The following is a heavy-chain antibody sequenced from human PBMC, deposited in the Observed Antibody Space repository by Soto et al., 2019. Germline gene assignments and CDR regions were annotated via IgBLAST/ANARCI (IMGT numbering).Heavy chain of an antibody. V-gene: IGHV2-5*02. Sequence: QITLKESGPTLVKPTQTLTLTCTFSGFSLSTSGVGVGWIRQPPGKALEWLALIYWDDDKRYSPSLKSRLTITKDTSKTQVVLTMTNMDPVDTATYYCAHTPYSSWPGGHRGDKWFDPWGQGTLVTVSS. CDR3: AHTPYSSWPGGHRGDKWFDP. D-gene: IGHD6-6*01. CDR1: GFSLSTSGVG. J-gene: IGHJ5*02. CDR2: IYWDDDK.